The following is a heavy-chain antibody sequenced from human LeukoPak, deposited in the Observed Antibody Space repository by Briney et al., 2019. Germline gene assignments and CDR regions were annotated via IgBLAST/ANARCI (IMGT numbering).Heavy chain of an antibody. CDR1: GGTFSSYA. CDR2: MNPNSGNT. V-gene: IGHV1-8*02. D-gene: IGHD5-18*01. Sequence: ASVKVSCKASGGTFSSYAISWVRQATGQGLEWMGWMNPNSGNTGYAQKFQGRVTMTRNTSISTAYMELSSLRSEDTAVYYCARSLFVDTAYWGQGTLVTVSS. J-gene: IGHJ4*02. CDR3: ARSLFVDTAY.